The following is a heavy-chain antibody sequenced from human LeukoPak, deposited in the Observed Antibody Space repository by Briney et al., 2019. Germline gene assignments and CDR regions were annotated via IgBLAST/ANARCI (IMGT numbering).Heavy chain of an antibody. D-gene: IGHD3-22*01. V-gene: IGHV4-39*07. CDR3: ARDLHYDSSGYYFDY. Sequence: SETLSLTCTVSGGSISSSSYYWGWIRQPPGKGLEWIGSIYYSGSTYYNPSLKSRVTISVDTSKNQFSLKLSSVTAADTAVYYCARDLHYDSSGYYFDYWGQGTLVTDSS. CDR1: GGSISSSSYY. CDR2: IYYSGST. J-gene: IGHJ4*02.